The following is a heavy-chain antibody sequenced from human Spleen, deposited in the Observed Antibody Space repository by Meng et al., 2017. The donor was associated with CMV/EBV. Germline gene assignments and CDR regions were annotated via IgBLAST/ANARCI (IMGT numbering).Heavy chain of an antibody. D-gene: IGHD3-10*01. V-gene: IGHV1-69*02. Sequence: SVKVSCKASGGTFSSYTISWVRQAPGQGLEWMGRIIPILGIANYAQKFQGRVTITADKSTSTAYMELSSVTAADTAVYYCARISPVKYGSGTYYFDYWGQGTLVTVSS. CDR2: IIPILGIA. CDR1: GGTFSSYT. CDR3: ARISPVKYGSGTYYFDY. J-gene: IGHJ4*02.